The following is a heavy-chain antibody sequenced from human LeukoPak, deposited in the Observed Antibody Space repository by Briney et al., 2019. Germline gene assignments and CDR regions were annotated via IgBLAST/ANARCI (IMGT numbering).Heavy chain of an antibody. CDR3: ARDGNYDILTGYSEGEDY. Sequence: GGSLRLSCAASGFTISSNYMSWVRQAPGKGLEWVSVIYSGGRTYYADSVKGRFTISRDNSKNTVYLQMNRLRAEDTAVYYCARDGNYDILTGYSEGEDYWGQGTLVTVSS. D-gene: IGHD3-9*01. CDR1: GFTISSNY. CDR2: IYSGGRT. J-gene: IGHJ4*02. V-gene: IGHV3-66*01.